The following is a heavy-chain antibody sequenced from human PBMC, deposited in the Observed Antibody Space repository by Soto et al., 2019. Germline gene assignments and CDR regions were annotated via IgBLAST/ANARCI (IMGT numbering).Heavy chain of an antibody. J-gene: IGHJ6*02. Sequence: QVQLVESGGGVVQPGRSLRLSCAASGFTFSSYGMHWVRQAPGKGLEWVAVIWYDGSNKYYADSVKGRFTISRDNSKNTLYLQMNSLRAEDTAVYYCERDRSIAVAGGDYGMDGWGQGTTVTVSS. CDR1: GFTFSSYG. CDR3: ERDRSIAVAGGDYGMDG. CDR2: IWYDGSNK. D-gene: IGHD6-19*01. V-gene: IGHV3-33*01.